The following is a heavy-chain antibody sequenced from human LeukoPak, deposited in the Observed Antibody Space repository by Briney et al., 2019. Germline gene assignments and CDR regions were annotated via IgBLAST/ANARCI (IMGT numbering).Heavy chain of an antibody. Sequence: SETLSLTCTVSGGFFSSSSYYWDRIRQPPGKGLEWIGTIYYNGNSYYNPSLKSRVTISVDTSKNQFSLRLTSVTAADTAMYYCARDVTDYGMDVWGQGTTVTVSS. CDR1: GGFFSSSSYY. J-gene: IGHJ6*02. CDR3: ARDVTDYGMDV. D-gene: IGHD2-21*02. V-gene: IGHV4-39*07. CDR2: IYYNGNS.